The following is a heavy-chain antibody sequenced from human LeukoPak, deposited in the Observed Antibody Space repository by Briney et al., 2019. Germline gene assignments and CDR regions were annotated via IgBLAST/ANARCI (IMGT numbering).Heavy chain of an antibody. Sequence: ASVKVSCKASGYTFTGHYMHWVRQAPGQGLEWMGWINPNSGGTNYAQKFQGRVTMTRDTSISTTCMELTRLTSDDTAVYYCATERVPNIVYWGQGTLVTVSS. D-gene: IGHD4/OR15-4a*01. J-gene: IGHJ4*02. CDR1: GYTFTGHY. V-gene: IGHV1-2*02. CDR3: ATERVPNIVY. CDR2: INPNSGGT.